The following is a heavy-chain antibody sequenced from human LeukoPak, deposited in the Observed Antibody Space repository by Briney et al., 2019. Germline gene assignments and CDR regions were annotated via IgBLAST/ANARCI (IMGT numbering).Heavy chain of an antibody. Sequence: LVASVKVSCKASGYTFTGYYMHWVRQAPGQGLEWMGWINPNSGGTNYARKFQGRVTMTRDTSISTAYMELSRLRSDDTAVYYCARGPYSSGWLPKYYFDYWGQGTLVTVSS. D-gene: IGHD6-19*01. CDR1: GYTFTGYY. CDR3: ARGPYSSGWLPKYYFDY. V-gene: IGHV1-2*03. CDR2: INPNSGGT. J-gene: IGHJ4*02.